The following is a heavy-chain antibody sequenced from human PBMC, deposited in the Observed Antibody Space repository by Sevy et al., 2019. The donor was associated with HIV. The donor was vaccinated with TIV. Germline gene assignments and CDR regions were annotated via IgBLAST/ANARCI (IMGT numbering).Heavy chain of an antibody. J-gene: IGHJ4*02. CDR3: ARVHDYGDYFDY. Sequence: GGSLRLSCAASGFTFSSYAMHWVRQAPGKGLEWVAVISYDGSNKYYADSVKGRFTISRDNSKNTLYLQMNSLRAEDTVVYYCARVHDYGDYFDYWGQGTLVTVSS. CDR2: ISYDGSNK. CDR1: GFTFSSYA. D-gene: IGHD4-17*01. V-gene: IGHV3-30-3*01.